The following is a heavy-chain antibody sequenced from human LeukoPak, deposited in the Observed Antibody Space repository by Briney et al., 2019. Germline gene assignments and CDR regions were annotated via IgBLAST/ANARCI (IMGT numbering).Heavy chain of an antibody. J-gene: IGHJ4*02. CDR1: GGSISTYY. CDR2: IYYSGST. V-gene: IGHV4-59*01. CDR3: ATLVSTRYYFDY. D-gene: IGHD5/OR15-5a*01. Sequence: SETLSLTCTVSGGSISTYYWSWIRQSQGRGLEWIGNIYYSGSTNYNPSLKSRVTISVDTSKNQFSLKLSSVTAADTAVYFCATLVSTRYYFDYWGQGTLVTVSS.